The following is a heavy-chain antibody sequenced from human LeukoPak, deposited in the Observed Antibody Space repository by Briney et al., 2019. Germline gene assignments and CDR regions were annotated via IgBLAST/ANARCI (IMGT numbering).Heavy chain of an antibody. CDR2: IYYSGST. V-gene: IGHV4-59*01. J-gene: IGHJ2*01. CDR3: ARGVRGRWYFDL. D-gene: IGHD3-10*01. CDR1: GGSISSYY. Sequence: SETLSLTCAVSGGSISSYYWSWIRQPPGKGLEWIGYIYYSGSTNYNPSLKSRVTISVDTSKNQFSLKLSSVTAADTAVYYCARGVRGRWYFDLWGRGTLVTVSS.